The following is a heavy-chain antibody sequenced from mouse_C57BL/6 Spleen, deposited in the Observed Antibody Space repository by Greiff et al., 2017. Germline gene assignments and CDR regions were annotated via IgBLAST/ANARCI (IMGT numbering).Heavy chain of an antibody. D-gene: IGHD2-5*01. CDR2: LNPSDGGT. V-gene: IGHV1-53*01. Sequence: VQLQQPGTELVKPGASVKLSCKASGYTFTSYWMHWVKQRPGQGLEWIGNLNPSDGGTNYNEKFKSKATMTVDKSSSTAYMQLSSLTSEDSAVYYCARYQGTNYRNPNWYFDVWGTGTTVTVSS. CDR3: ARYQGTNYRNPNWYFDV. J-gene: IGHJ1*03. CDR1: GYTFTSYW.